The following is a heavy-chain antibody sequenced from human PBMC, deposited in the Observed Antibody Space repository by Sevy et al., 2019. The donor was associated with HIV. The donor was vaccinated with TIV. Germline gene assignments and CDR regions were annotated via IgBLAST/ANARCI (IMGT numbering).Heavy chain of an antibody. CDR1: GGSFSGYY. J-gene: IGHJ3*02. D-gene: IGHD2-2*01. Sequence: SETLSLTCAVYGGSFSGYYRSWIRQPPGKGLEWVGEINHSGSTNYNPSLKSRVTISVDTSNNQFSLKLSSVTAADTAVYYCARHCSSSSCTHAFDIWGQGTMVTVSS. CDR2: INHSGST. CDR3: ARHCSSSSCTHAFDI. V-gene: IGHV4-34*01.